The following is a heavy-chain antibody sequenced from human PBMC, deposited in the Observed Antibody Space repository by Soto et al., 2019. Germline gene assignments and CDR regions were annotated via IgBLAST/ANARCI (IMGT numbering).Heavy chain of an antibody. Sequence: EVQLLESGGGLVQPGGSLRLSCAASGFTFSSYAMSWVRQAPGKGLEWVSAISGSGGSTYYADSVKGRFTISRDNSNNTLYLQMNSLRAEDTAVYSCSNPRPNSSGYLGWFDPWGQGTLVTVSS. CDR2: ISGSGGST. CDR1: GFTFSSYA. J-gene: IGHJ5*02. CDR3: SNPRPNSSGYLGWFDP. V-gene: IGHV3-23*01. D-gene: IGHD3-22*01.